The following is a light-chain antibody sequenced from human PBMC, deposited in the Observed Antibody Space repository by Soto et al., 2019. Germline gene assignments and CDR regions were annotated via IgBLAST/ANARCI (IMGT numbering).Light chain of an antibody. Sequence: DIRMTQSPSSLSASVGDRVNITCRASKSISSYLNWYQHKPGTAPKLLIYAAYRLQSGVPSRFTGSGSRIDFTLTITNLQPEDFATYFCQQSNSSPYTFGQGTRLEIK. J-gene: IGKJ2*01. V-gene: IGKV1-39*01. CDR3: QQSNSSPYT. CDR2: AAY. CDR1: KSISSY.